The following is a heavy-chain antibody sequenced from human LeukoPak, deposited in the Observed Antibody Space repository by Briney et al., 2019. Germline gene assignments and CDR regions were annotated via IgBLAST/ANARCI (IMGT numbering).Heavy chain of an antibody. CDR1: GQSLSGHY. D-gene: IGHD3-22*01. CDR2: INHSGST. CDR3: ARGSPCRRMTMIVVARGNWFDP. V-gene: IGHV4-34*01. J-gene: IGHJ5*02. Sequence: KTSETLSLTCAVYGQSLSGHYWTWIRQPAGKGLEWIGEINHSGSTNYNPSFKSRVTISVDTSKNQFSLKLSSVTAAETAVYHCARGSPCRRMTMIVVARGNWFDPGSQGTLVTVTS.